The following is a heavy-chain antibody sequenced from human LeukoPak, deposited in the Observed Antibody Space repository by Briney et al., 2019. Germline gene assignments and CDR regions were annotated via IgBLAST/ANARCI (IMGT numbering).Heavy chain of an antibody. CDR2: INPNSGGT. CDR3: ARARGRYCSGGSCYFYYYMDV. CDR1: GYTFTGYF. J-gene: IGHJ6*03. V-gene: IGHV1-2*02. Sequence: ASVKVSCKASGYTFTGYFMHWVRQAPGEGLEWMGWINPNSGGTNYAQKFQGRVTITRNTSISTAYMELSSLRSEDTAVYYCARARGRYCSGGSCYFYYYMDVWGKGTTVTVSS. D-gene: IGHD2-15*01.